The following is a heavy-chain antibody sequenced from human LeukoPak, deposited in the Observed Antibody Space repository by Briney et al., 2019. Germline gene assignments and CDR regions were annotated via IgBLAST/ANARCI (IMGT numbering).Heavy chain of an antibody. CDR3: ARDTTYCSSTRCTIDY. D-gene: IGHD2-2*01. CDR2: IWYDGSSK. Sequence: GGSLRLSCAASGFTFRSYGMHWVRQAPGKGLEWVAVIWYDGSSKYYADSVKGRFSISRDNSKNTLCLQMNSLRAEDTALYYCARDTTYCSSTRCTIDYWGQGTLVTVSS. J-gene: IGHJ4*02. CDR1: GFTFRSYG. V-gene: IGHV3-33*01.